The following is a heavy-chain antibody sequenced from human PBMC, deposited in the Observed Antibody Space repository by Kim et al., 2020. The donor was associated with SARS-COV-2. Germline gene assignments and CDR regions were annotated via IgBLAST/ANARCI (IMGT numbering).Heavy chain of an antibody. Sequence: SETLSLTCTVSGGSISGYYWSWIRQPPGKGLEWIGYIYNSGSTNYSPSLKSRVTISVDTSKNQFSLHRTSVTAADTAVYYCARQGANYYYGMDVWGQGTTVTVSS. CDR3: ARQGANYYYGMDV. V-gene: IGHV4-59*08. CDR2: IYNSGST. CDR1: GGSISGYY. J-gene: IGHJ6*02. D-gene: IGHD3-16*01.